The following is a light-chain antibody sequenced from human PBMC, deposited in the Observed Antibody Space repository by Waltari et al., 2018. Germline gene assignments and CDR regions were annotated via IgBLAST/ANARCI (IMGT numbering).Light chain of an antibody. V-gene: IGKV3-11*01. J-gene: IGKJ4*01. CDR2: DAS. CDR1: QSVNEY. CDR3: HVRSNWPPVT. Sequence: IFFTQSPATLSLSPGELSTLSLRSSQSVNEYLAWYQQIPGQAPRLLINDASNRATGIPARFSGSGSGTDFTLTISSLEPEDFAIYYCHVRSNWPPVTFGGGTKVEIK.